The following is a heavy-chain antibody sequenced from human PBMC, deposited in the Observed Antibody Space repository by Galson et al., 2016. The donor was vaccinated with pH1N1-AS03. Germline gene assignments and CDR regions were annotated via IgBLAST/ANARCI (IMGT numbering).Heavy chain of an antibody. CDR2: IKQDGSEK. V-gene: IGHV3-7*01. J-gene: IGHJ4*02. CDR1: GFTFSTYC. Sequence: SLRLSCAASGFTFSTYCMSWVRHAPGRGLEWVANIKQDGSEKFYVDSLKSRFTISRDNAKNSLYLQMSSLRAEDTAIYYCAKGAPGDHLLSPLWNWGQGTLVTVSS. D-gene: IGHD2-2*01. CDR3: AKGAPGDHLLSPLWN.